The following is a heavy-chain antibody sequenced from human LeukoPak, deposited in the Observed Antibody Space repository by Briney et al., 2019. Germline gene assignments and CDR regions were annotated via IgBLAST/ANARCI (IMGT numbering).Heavy chain of an antibody. V-gene: IGHV3-33*01. Sequence: GGSLRLSCAASGFTFSNYGMHWVRQAPGKGLEWVAIIWYDGSSKYYADSVKGRFTISRDNSKNTLSLQMNSLRAEDTAVYFCARDPSLRVTLDYWGQGTLVTVSS. CDR3: ARDPSLRVTLDY. D-gene: IGHD4-4*01. J-gene: IGHJ4*02. CDR1: GFTFSNYG. CDR2: IWYDGSSK.